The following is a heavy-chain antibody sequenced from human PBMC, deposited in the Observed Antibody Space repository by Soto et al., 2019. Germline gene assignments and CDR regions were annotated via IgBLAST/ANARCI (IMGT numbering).Heavy chain of an antibody. Sequence: ASVKVSCKASEYTFTSYYMHWVRQAPGQGLEWMGIINPSGSSTSYAQNFQGRVTMTRDTSTSTVYMELSSLRSEDTADYYCASGRVGATPLYYYAMDVWGQGXTVTVYS. CDR3: ASGRVGATPLYYYAMDV. CDR1: EYTFTSYY. CDR2: INPSGSST. V-gene: IGHV1-46*01. J-gene: IGHJ6*02. D-gene: IGHD1-26*01.